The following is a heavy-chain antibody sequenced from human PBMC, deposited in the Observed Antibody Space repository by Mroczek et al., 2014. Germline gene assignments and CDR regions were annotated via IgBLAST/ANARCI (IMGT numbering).Heavy chain of an antibody. J-gene: IGHJ6*03. CDR1: GFTFSSYA. CDR2: ISYDGSNK. D-gene: IGHD6-19*01. Sequence: QVQLVQSGGGVVQPGRSLRLSCAASGFTFSSYAMHWVRQAPGKGLEWVAVISYDGSNKYYADSVKGRFTISRDNSKNTLYLQMNSLRAEDTAVYYCARDGRAVAGTGYYYYYYMDVWGKGTTVTVSS. CDR3: ARDGRAVAGTGYYYYYYMDV. V-gene: IGHV3-30-3*01.